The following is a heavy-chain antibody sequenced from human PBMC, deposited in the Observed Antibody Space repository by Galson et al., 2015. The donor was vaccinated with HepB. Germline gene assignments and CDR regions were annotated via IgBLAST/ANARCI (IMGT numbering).Heavy chain of an antibody. J-gene: IGHJ4*02. CDR1: GYTFTSYY. CDR2: INPSGGST. V-gene: IGHV1-46*01. D-gene: IGHD6-13*01. CDR3: ASQGNSIAAAGAEDGDY. Sequence: SVKVSCKASGYTFTSYYMHWVRQAPGQGLEWMGIINPSGGSTSYAQKFQGRVTMTRDTSTSTVYMELSSLRSEDTAVYYCASQGNSIAAAGAEDGDYWGQGTLVTVSS.